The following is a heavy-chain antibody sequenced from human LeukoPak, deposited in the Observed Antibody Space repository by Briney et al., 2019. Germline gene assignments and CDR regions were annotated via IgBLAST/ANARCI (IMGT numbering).Heavy chain of an antibody. CDR3: ARVFEPEEGIAVTWFDP. Sequence: ASVTVSCKASGYTFTSYYMHWVRQAPGQGLEWVGIINPSGGSTSYAQKFQGRVTMTRDTSTSTVYMELSSLRSEDTAVYYCARVFEPEEGIAVTWFDPWGQGTLVTVSS. CDR2: INPSGGST. J-gene: IGHJ5*02. D-gene: IGHD6-19*01. CDR1: GYTFTSYY. V-gene: IGHV1-46*01.